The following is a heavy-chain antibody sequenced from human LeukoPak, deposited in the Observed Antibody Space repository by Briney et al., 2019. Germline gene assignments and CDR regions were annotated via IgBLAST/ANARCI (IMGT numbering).Heavy chain of an antibody. CDR2: IRNDGSEK. J-gene: IGHJ4*02. V-gene: IGHV3-7*01. Sequence: GGSLRLSCAASEFIFTTYYMSWARQAPGKGLEWVANIRNDGSEKYYADFVKGQFAISRENAKNLLYLHINPLRAEDTAVYYCAREIPGQQVALDYWGQGTLVTVSS. D-gene: IGHD6-13*01. CDR3: AREIPGQQVALDY. CDR1: EFIFTTYY.